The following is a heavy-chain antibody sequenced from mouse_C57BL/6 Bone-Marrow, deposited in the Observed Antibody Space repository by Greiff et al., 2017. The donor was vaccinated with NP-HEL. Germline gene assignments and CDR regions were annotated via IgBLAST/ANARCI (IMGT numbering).Heavy chain of an antibody. Sequence: VQLQQSGPELVKPGASVKISCKASGYAFSSSWMNWVKQRPGKGLEWIGRIYPGDGDTNYNGKFKGKATLTADKSSSTAYMQLSSLTSEDSAVYFCFPYYDYDEGYYFDYWGQGTTLTVSS. V-gene: IGHV1-82*01. CDR1: GYAFSSSW. CDR2: IYPGDGDT. CDR3: FPYYDYDEGYYFDY. J-gene: IGHJ2*01. D-gene: IGHD2-4*01.